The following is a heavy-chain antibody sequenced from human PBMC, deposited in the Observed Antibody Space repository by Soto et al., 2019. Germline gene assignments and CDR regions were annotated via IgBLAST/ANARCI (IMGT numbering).Heavy chain of an antibody. V-gene: IGHV3-30-3*01. CDR3: ASLGDDRKATIFHYFDY. J-gene: IGHJ4*02. D-gene: IGHD3-3*01. Sequence: PGGSLRLSCAASGFIVSSNYMSWVRQAPGKGLEWAAVISYDGSNKYYADSVKGRFTISRDNSKNTLYLQMNSLRAEDTAVYYCASLGDDRKATIFHYFDYWGQGTLVTVSS. CDR1: GFIVSSNY. CDR2: ISYDGSNK.